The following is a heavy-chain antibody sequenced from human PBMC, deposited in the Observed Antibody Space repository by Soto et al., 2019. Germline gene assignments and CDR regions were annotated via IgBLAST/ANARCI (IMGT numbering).Heavy chain of an antibody. Sequence: LSLTCTVSGGSIRSYYWSWIRQPPGKGLEWIGYIYYSGSTNYNPSLKSRVTISVDTSKNQFSLKLSSVTAADTAVYYCARGEDIVVVVAATHKTLYGMDVWGQGTTVTVSS. D-gene: IGHD2-15*01. CDR3: ARGEDIVVVVAATHKTLYGMDV. CDR1: GGSIRSYY. J-gene: IGHJ6*02. V-gene: IGHV4-59*08. CDR2: IYYSGST.